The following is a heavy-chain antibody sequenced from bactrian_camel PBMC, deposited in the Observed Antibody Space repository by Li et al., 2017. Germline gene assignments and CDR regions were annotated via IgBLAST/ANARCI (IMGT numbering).Heavy chain of an antibody. Sequence: QVQLVESGGGSVQAGGSLRLSCATSGLTDGTICMVWFRQAPGKGREWVASIYSDGSTNSANSVKDRFTISKDNAKNTVYLEMNSLRPEDTAIYYCAGGGMGTVMNGPWRALPFAYWGQGTQVTVS. CDR3: AGGGMGTVMNGPWRALPFAY. CDR2: IYSDGST. J-gene: IGHJ6*01. CDR1: GLTDGTIC. D-gene: IGHD6*01. V-gene: IGHV3S9*01.